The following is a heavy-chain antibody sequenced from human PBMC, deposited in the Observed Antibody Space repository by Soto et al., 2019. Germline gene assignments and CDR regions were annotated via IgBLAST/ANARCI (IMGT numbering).Heavy chain of an antibody. CDR3: ARDAAGTTLLGFDY. J-gene: IGHJ4*02. CDR1: GFTFSSYG. D-gene: IGHD1-1*01. Sequence: QVQLVESGGGVVQPGRSLRLSCAASGFTFSSYGMHWVRQAPGKGLEWVAVIWYDGSNKYYADSVKGRFTISRDNXKNTLYLQMNSLRAEDTAVYYCARDAAGTTLLGFDYWGQGTLVTVSS. V-gene: IGHV3-33*01. CDR2: IWYDGSNK.